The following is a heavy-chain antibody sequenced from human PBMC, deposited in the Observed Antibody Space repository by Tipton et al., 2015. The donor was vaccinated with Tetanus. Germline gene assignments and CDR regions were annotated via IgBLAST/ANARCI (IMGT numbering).Heavy chain of an antibody. Sequence: VQLVQSGAEVEKPGSSVQVSCKASGGTFSSFATSWVRQAPGQGLEWMGGIIPIFGTTYYAQNFEGRVTITADGSTTTAYMKLSSLRSDDTAVYYCATRRYCSGGSCYLTQDFDYWGQGTMVTVST. CDR1: GGTFSSFA. CDR3: ATRRYCSGGSCYLTQDFDY. J-gene: IGHJ3*01. V-gene: IGHV1-69*01. D-gene: IGHD2-15*01. CDR2: IIPIFGTT.